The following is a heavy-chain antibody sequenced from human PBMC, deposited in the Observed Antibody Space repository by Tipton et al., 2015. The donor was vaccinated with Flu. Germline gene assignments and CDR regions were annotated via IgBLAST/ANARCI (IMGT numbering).Heavy chain of an antibody. D-gene: IGHD3-16*01. CDR1: GFTFSSYG. Sequence: SLRLSCAASGFTFSSYGMHWVRQAPGKGLEWVAVIWSDGSNKYYADSVKGRFTISRDKSKNTLYLQMNSLRAEDTAVYYCARDWGDFEGAPSYWGQGTLVTVSS. V-gene: IGHV3-33*01. J-gene: IGHJ4*02. CDR3: ARDWGDFEGAPSY. CDR2: IWSDGSNK.